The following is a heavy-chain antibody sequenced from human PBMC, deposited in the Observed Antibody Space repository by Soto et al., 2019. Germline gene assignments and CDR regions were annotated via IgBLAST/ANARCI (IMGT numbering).Heavy chain of an antibody. D-gene: IGHD6-6*01. CDR1: GFTFSSYA. V-gene: IGHV3-23*01. Sequence: GGSLRLSCAASGFTFSSYAMSWVRQAPGKGLEWVSAISGSGGSTYYADSVKGRFTISRDNSKNTLYLQMNSLRAEDTAVYYCAKDLGSWELVPLYYFDFWGQGTLVTVSS. CDR2: ISGSGGST. CDR3: AKDLGSWELVPLYYFDF. J-gene: IGHJ4*02.